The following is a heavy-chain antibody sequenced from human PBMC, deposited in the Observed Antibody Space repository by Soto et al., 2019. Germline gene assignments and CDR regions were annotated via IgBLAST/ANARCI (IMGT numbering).Heavy chain of an antibody. CDR3: ARAGGSYHKFDY. D-gene: IGHD1-26*01. CDR1: GGSISSYY. Sequence: PSETLSLTCTVSGGSISSYYWSWIRQPPGKGLEWIGYIYYSGSTNYNPSLKSRVTISVDTSKNQFSLKLSSVTAADTAVYYCARAGGSYHKFDYWGQGTLVTVS. J-gene: IGHJ4*02. CDR2: IYYSGST. V-gene: IGHV4-59*01.